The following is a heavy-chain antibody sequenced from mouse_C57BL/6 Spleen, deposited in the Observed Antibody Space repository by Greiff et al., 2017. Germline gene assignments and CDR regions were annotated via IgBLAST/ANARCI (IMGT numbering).Heavy chain of an antibody. CDR1: GYTFTSYT. V-gene: IGHV1-4*01. D-gene: IGHD3-2*02. CDR3: AKTAQATGFDY. Sequence: QVQLKESGAELARPGASVKMSCKASGYTFTSYTMHWVKQRPGQGLEWIGYINPSSGYTKYNQKFKDKATLTADKSSSTAYMQLSSLTSEDSAVYYCAKTAQATGFDYWGQGTTLTVSS. CDR2: INPSSGYT. J-gene: IGHJ2*01.